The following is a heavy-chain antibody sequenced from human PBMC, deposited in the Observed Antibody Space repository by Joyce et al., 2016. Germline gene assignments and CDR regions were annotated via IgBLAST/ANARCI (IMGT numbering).Heavy chain of an antibody. CDR1: AFTFGRYA. D-gene: IGHD3-22*01. CDR3: ARGGQIVVIIDY. CDR2: ISNDGGKT. V-gene: IGHV3-30-3*01. J-gene: IGHJ4*02. Sequence: QVQLVESGGGVVEPGRSLRLSCAASAFTFGRYAMHWVRQAPGKGLEGVAVISNDGGKTYYADSVKGRFTISRDNSKNTVYLQMNSVRAEDTAVYYCARGGQIVVIIDYWGQGTLVTVSS.